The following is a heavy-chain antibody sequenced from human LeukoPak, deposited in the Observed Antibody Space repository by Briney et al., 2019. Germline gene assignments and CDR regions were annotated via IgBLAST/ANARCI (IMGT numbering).Heavy chain of an antibody. CDR1: GFTFSSYW. CDR3: AREKGRGSYRSSGYYYMDV. CDR2: IRQDGSEK. J-gene: IGHJ6*03. V-gene: IGHV3-7*01. D-gene: IGHD3-16*02. Sequence: PGGSLRLSCAASGFTFSSYWMSWVRQAPGKGLEWVANIRQDGSEKYYVDSVKGRFTISRDNAKNSLYLQMNSLRAEDTAVYYCAREKGRGSYRSSGYYYMDVWGKGTTVTISS.